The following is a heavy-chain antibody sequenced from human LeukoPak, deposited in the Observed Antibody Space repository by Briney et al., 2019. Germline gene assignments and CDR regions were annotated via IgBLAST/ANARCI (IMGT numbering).Heavy chain of an antibody. CDR3: ARPLAPVMLNAFDV. J-gene: IGHJ3*01. Sequence: ASVKVSCKASGYTFTGYYMHWVRQAPGQGLEWMGRINPNSGGTNYAQKFQDRVTVTRDTSTSTVYMELGSLRSEDTAIYYCARPLAPVMLNAFDVWGQGTMVTVSS. CDR2: INPNSGGT. D-gene: IGHD2-8*01. CDR1: GYTFTGYY. V-gene: IGHV1-2*06.